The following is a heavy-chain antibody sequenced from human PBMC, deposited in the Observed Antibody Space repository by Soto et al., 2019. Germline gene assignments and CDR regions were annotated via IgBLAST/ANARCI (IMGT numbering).Heavy chain of an antibody. D-gene: IGHD2-21*01. V-gene: IGHV3-74*01. J-gene: IGHJ6*02. CDR2: INSDGSIT. Sequence: EVQLVESGGGLVQPGGSLRLSCAASAFTFSSYWMNWVRQAPGKGPVWVSRINSDGSITGYADSVKGRFTISRDNAKNTLYLQMNSLSVEDTAVYYCARRDQIAYYYGMDVWGQGTTVTVS. CDR3: ARRDQIAYYYGMDV. CDR1: AFTFSSYW.